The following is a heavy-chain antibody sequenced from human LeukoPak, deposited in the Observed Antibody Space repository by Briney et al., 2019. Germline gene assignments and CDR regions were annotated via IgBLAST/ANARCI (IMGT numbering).Heavy chain of an antibody. Sequence: SETLSLTCTVSGGSISSSSYCWGWIRQPPGKGLEWIGSIYYSGSTYYNPSLKSRVTISVDTSKNQFSLKLSSVTAADTAVYYCARLRGFGPKGAGWFDPWGQGTLVTVSS. CDR1: GGSISSSSYC. D-gene: IGHD3-10*01. J-gene: IGHJ5*02. CDR3: ARLRGFGPKGAGWFDP. CDR2: IYYSGST. V-gene: IGHV4-39*01.